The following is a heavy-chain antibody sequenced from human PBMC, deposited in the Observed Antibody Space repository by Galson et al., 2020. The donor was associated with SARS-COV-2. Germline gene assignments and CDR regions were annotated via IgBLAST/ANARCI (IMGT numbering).Heavy chain of an antibody. V-gene: IGHV3-53*05. CDR1: GFTVSSNY. CDR3: ARWRGDSGYDY. Sequence: QLGESLKISCAASGFTVSSNYMSWVRQAPGKGLEWVSVIYSGGSTYYADSVKGRFTISRDNSKNTLYLQINSLRAEDTAVYYCARWRGDSGYDYWGQGTLVTVSS. J-gene: IGHJ4*02. D-gene: IGHD5-12*01. CDR2: IYSGGST.